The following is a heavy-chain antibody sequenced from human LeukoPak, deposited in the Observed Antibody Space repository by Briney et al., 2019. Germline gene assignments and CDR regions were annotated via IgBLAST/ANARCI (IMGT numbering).Heavy chain of an antibody. CDR1: GFTFSSYW. CDR2: IKQDGSEK. D-gene: IGHD5-18*01. Sequence: GGSLRLSCAASGFTFSSYWMSWVRRAPGKGLEWVANIKQDGSEKYYVDSVKGRFTISRDNAKNSLYLQMNSLRAEDTAVYYCARDVAAMVIAFDIWGQGTMVTVSS. V-gene: IGHV3-7*01. CDR3: ARDVAAMVIAFDI. J-gene: IGHJ3*02.